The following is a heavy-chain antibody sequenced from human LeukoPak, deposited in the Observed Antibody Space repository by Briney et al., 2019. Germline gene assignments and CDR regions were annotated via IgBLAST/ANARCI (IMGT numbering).Heavy chain of an antibody. CDR2: IIPILGIA. Sequence: SVKVSCKASGGTFSSYAISWVRQAPGQGLEWMGRIIPILGIANYAQRFQGRVTITADKSTSTAYMALSSLRSEDTAVYYCARLYSVVVVAASQEGMDVWGQGTTVTVSS. CDR1: GGTFSSYA. V-gene: IGHV1-69*04. D-gene: IGHD2-15*01. J-gene: IGHJ6*02. CDR3: ARLYSVVVVAASQEGMDV.